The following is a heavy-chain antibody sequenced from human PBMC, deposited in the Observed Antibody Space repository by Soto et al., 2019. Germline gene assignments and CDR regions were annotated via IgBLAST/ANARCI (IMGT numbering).Heavy chain of an antibody. J-gene: IGHJ6*02. CDR3: ARLEGFKGMDV. CDR2: VYYSGST. V-gene: IGHV4-39*01. CDR1: GGSISSSSYY. D-gene: IGHD3-3*01. Sequence: PSETLSLTCTVSGGSISSSSYYWGWIRQPPGKGLEWIGNVYYSGSTYYNPSLKSRVTISVDTSKNQFSLRLRSVTAADTAVYYCARLEGFKGMDVWGQVPKVTVSS.